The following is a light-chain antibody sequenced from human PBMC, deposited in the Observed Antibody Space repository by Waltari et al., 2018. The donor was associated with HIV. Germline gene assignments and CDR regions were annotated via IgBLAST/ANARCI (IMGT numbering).Light chain of an antibody. J-gene: IGLJ2*01. V-gene: IGLV1-47*01. Sequence: QSVLTQPPSASGTPGQRVTISCSGSSSNIGSNYVYWYQQLPGTAPKLRIYRNNQRPSGVPDRFSGSKSGTSASLAISGPRSEDEADYYCATWDDSLNGVVFGGGTKLTVL. CDR2: RNN. CDR3: ATWDDSLNGVV. CDR1: SSNIGSNY.